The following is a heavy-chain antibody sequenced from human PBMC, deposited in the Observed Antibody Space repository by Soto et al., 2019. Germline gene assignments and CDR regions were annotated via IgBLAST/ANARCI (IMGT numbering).Heavy chain of an antibody. CDR1: GGSISSGDYY. CDR2: IYYSGST. CDR3: ARLCDSSGYYQYYFDY. Sequence: QVQLQESGPGLVKPSQTLSLTCTVSGGSISSGDYYWSWIRQPPGKGLEWIGYIYYSGSTYYNPSIKGRFTIAVDTSKNQFSLKLSSVTAADTAVYYCARLCDSSGYYQYYFDYWGQGTLVTVSS. J-gene: IGHJ4*02. D-gene: IGHD3-22*01. V-gene: IGHV4-30-4*01.